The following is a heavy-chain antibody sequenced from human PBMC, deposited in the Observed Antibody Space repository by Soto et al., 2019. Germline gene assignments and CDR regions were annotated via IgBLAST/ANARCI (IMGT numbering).Heavy chain of an antibody. V-gene: IGHV4-39*01. J-gene: IGHJ6*02. Sequence: SETLSLTCTVSGGSISSSSYYRGWIRQPPGKGPEWIGSIYYSGSTYYNPSLKSRVTISVDTSKNQFSLKLSSVTAADTAVYYCAGLNYDFWSGYYNDDNSYDSYGMDVWAQGTTVTGSS. D-gene: IGHD3-3*01. CDR2: IYYSGST. CDR3: AGLNYDFWSGYYNDDNSYDSYGMDV. CDR1: GGSISSSSYY.